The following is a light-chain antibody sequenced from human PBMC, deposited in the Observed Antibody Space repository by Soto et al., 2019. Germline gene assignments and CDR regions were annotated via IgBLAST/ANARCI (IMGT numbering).Light chain of an antibody. CDR2: KAS. CDR1: QSTSTW. CDR3: QQYGRYRT. Sequence: DIQMTQSPSTLSASVGDRVTITCRARQSTSTWLAWYQHKPGKAPNLLIYKASSLESGVPSRFSGSGSGTEFTLTISSLHPDDVATYYCQQYGRYRTFGQGTKVEIK. V-gene: IGKV1-5*03. J-gene: IGKJ1*01.